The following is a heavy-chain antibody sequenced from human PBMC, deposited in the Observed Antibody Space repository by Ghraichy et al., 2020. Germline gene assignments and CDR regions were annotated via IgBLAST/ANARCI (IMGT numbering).Heavy chain of an antibody. CDR3: VRPYSGSYSCDS. CDR2: ITSTSNSI. J-gene: IGHJ4*02. D-gene: IGHD1-26*01. Sequence: GGSLRLSCAASGFIFSTYNMNWVRQAPGKGLEWVSSITSTSNSIYYADSVKGRFTMSRDNAKNTLYLQMSSLRAEDTAIYYCVRPYSGSYSCDSSGQGTLITVPS. CDR1: GFIFSTYN. V-gene: IGHV3-21*01.